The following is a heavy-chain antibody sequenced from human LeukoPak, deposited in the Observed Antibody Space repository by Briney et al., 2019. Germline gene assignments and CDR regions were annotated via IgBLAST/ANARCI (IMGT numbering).Heavy chain of an antibody. CDR2: ISYDGSNK. CDR3: ARDEIVLME. V-gene: IGHV3-30*04. CDR1: GFTFSSYA. D-gene: IGHD2-8*01. Sequence: GRSLRLSCAASGFTFSSYAMHWVRQAPGKGLEWVAVISYDGSNKYYADSVKGRFTISRDNSKNTLYLQMNSLRAEDTAVYYCARDEIVLMEWGQGTLVTVSS. J-gene: IGHJ4*02.